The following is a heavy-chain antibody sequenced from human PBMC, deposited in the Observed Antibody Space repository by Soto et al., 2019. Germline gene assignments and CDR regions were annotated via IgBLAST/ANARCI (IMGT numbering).Heavy chain of an antibody. V-gene: IGHV4-59*08. CDR2: IYYSGST. Sequence: SETLSLTCTVSGGSISSYYWSWIRQPPGKGLEWIGYIYYSGSTNYNPSLKSRVTISVDTSKNQFSLKLSSVTAADTAVYYCARLGLASAKAVDYWGQGTLVTVSS. CDR3: ARLGLASAKAVDY. CDR1: GGSISSYY. J-gene: IGHJ4*02. D-gene: IGHD6-13*01.